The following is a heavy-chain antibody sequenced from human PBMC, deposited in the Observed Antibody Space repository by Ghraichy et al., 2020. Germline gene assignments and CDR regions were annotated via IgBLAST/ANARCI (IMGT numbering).Heavy chain of an antibody. D-gene: IGHD5-24*01. CDR3: ARTGGGLQGAFDI. J-gene: IGHJ3*02. CDR1: GLTVSGNY. V-gene: IGHV3-66*01. Sequence: GGSLRLSCAASGLTVSGNYMNWVRLAPGKGLEWISVINSDAYGGGTYYADSMKGRFTISRDNSKNTLHLQMTSLRAEDTAVYYCARTGGGLQGAFDIWGQGTRVTVSS. CDR2: INSDAYGGGT.